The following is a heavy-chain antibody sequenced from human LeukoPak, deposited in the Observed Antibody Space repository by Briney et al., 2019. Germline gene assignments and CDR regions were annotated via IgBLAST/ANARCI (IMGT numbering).Heavy chain of an antibody. CDR3: AKARSGSSTSCYNY. V-gene: IGHV3-23*01. CDR2: ISGSGGST. D-gene: IGHD2-2*02. J-gene: IGHJ4*02. CDR1: GFTFSSYA. Sequence: GGSLRLSCAASGFTFSSYAMSWVRQAPGKGLEWVSAISGSGGSTYYADSVKGRFTISRDNSKNTLYLQMNSLRAEDTAVYYCAKARSGSSTSCYNYWGQGTLVTVSS.